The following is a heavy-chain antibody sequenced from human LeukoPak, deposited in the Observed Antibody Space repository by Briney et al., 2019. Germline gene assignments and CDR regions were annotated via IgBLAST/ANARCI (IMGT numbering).Heavy chain of an antibody. CDR1: GFTFSNYA. CDR2: ISRSGGST. Sequence: GGSLRLSCAASGFTFSNYAMNWVRQAPGRGLEWVSGISRSGGSTYYVDSVKGRFTISRDNSKNTMCLQMNSLRAEDTAVYYCAKRSLTMVRRVFDYWGQGILVTVSS. D-gene: IGHD3-10*01. J-gene: IGHJ4*02. V-gene: IGHV3-23*01. CDR3: AKRSLTMVRRVFDY.